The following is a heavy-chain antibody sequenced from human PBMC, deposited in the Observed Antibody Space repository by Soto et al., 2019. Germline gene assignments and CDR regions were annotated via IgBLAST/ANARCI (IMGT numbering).Heavy chain of an antibody. J-gene: IGHJ6*02. CDR3: AVGYCTNGVCYTGSISYYSLDV. CDR1: GGTFTNYA. Sequence: QVQLVQSGAEVKKPGSSVKVSCKASGGTFTNYAISWVRQAPGQGLECMGGIIPLFGTTNYAQKFQGRVTITADESTPTAYMEFISLRSEDTAVYYCAVGYCTNGVCYTGSISYYSLDVWGQGTTVTVSS. D-gene: IGHD2-8*01. CDR2: IIPLFGTT. V-gene: IGHV1-69*12.